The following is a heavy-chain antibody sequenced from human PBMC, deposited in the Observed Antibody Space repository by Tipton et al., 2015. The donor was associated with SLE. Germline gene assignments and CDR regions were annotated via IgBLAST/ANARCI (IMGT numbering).Heavy chain of an antibody. V-gene: IGHV4-61*01. Sequence: PGLVKPSETLSLTCTVSGYSISSGYYWGWIRQPPGKGLEWIGYIYYSGSTNYNPFLKSRVTISVDTSKNQFSLKLSSVTAADTAVYYCASDTSRSFDYWGQGTLVTVSS. J-gene: IGHJ4*02. D-gene: IGHD2-2*01. CDR1: GYSISSGYY. CDR3: ASDTSRSFDY. CDR2: IYYSGST.